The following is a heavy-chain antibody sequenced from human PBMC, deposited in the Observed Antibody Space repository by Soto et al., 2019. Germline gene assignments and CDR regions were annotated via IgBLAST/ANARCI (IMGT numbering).Heavy chain of an antibody. CDR2: IYYSGST. CDR1: GGSVSSGSYY. CDR3: ARALIFGVVNDAFDI. Sequence: QVQLQESGPGLVKPSETLSLTCTVSGGSVSSGSYYWSWIRQPPGKGLEWIGYIYYSGSTNYNPSLKSRVPISVDTSKNQFSLKLSSVTAADTAVYYCARALIFGVVNDAFDIWGQGTMVTVSS. J-gene: IGHJ3*02. V-gene: IGHV4-61*01. D-gene: IGHD3-3*01.